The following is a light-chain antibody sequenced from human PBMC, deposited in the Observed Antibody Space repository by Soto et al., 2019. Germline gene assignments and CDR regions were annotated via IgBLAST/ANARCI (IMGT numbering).Light chain of an antibody. CDR1: NIGSKS. Sequence: SYELTQPPSVSVAPGQTARITCGGNNIGSKSVHWYQQKPGQAPVLVIYYNSDRPSGIPERFSGSNSGNTATLTISRVEAGDEADYYCHVWDSSSDAGVFGGGTKLTVL. J-gene: IGLJ3*02. CDR3: HVWDSSSDAGV. V-gene: IGLV3-21*04. CDR2: YNS.